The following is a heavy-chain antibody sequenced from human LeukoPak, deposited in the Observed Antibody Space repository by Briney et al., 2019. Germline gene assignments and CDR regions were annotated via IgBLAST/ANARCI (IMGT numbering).Heavy chain of an antibody. D-gene: IGHD1-26*01. Sequence: PGGSLRLSCAASGFTFSSYSMNWVRQAPGKGLEWVSSISSSSSYIYYADSVKGRFTISRDNAKNSLYLQMNSLRAEDTAVYYCARVHASEWELHFDYWGQGTLVTVSS. V-gene: IGHV3-21*01. J-gene: IGHJ4*02. CDR3: ARVHASEWELHFDY. CDR2: ISSSSSYI. CDR1: GFTFSSYS.